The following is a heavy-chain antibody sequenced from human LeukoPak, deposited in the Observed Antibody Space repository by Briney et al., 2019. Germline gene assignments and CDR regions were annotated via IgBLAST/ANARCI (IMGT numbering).Heavy chain of an antibody. CDR2: ISTDGYTT. J-gene: IGHJ4*02. D-gene: IGHD2-15*01. CDR1: ELAFSAYK. CDR3: VVGGSPGY. V-gene: IGHV3-74*01. Sequence: GGSLRLSCAASELAFSAYKMHWVCQAPRKGLVWVSRISTDGYTTDYADFVQGRFTASRDNTKNTWSLEMNSLRAEDTAMYYCVVGGSPGYWGQGTLVTVSS.